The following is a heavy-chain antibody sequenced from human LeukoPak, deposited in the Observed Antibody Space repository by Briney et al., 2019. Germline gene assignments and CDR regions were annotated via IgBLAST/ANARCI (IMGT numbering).Heavy chain of an antibody. CDR2: MNLDGSEK. V-gene: IGHV3-7*01. CDR3: ARDDGFSCYSY. J-gene: IGHJ4*02. CDR1: GFTFSNYW. D-gene: IGHD3/OR15-3a*01. Sequence: PGGSLSLSCAASGFTFSNYWMTWVRQAPGKGLEWVANMNLDGSEKFYVDSVKGRFTISRNNAKNSLYLQMNSLTAEDTGVYYCARDDGFSCYSYWGQGTLVTVSS.